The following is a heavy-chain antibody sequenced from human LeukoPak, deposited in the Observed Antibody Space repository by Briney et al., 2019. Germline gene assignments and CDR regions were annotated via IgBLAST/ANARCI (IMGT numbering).Heavy chain of an antibody. V-gene: IGHV4-39*01. CDR2: IYYSGST. CDR1: GGSISSSSYY. J-gene: IGHJ6*03. Sequence: SETLSLTCTVSGGSISSSSYYWGWIRQPPGKGLEWIGSIYYSGSTYYNPSLKSRVSISVDTSKNQFSLNLSSVTAADTAVYYCARLHYGGNYGYYYYYMDAWGKGTTVTISS. CDR3: ARLHYGGNYGYYYYYMDA. D-gene: IGHD4-23*01.